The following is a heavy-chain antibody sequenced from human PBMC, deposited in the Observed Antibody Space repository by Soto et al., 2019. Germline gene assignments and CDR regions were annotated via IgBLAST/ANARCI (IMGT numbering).Heavy chain of an antibody. D-gene: IGHD4-17*01. CDR3: AKDGTHYGDYGFDY. CDR1: GFTFSSYA. Sequence: PGGSLRLSCAASGFTFSSYAMSWVRQAPGKGLEWVSAISGSGGSTYYADSVKGRFTISRDNSKITLYLQMNSLRAEDTAVYYCAKDGTHYGDYGFDYWGQGTLVTVSS. V-gene: IGHV3-23*01. J-gene: IGHJ4*02. CDR2: ISGSGGST.